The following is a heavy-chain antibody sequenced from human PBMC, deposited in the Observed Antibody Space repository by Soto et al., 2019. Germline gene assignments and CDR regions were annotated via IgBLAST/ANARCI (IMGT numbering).Heavy chain of an antibody. CDR1: GFTFSTYG. CDR3: ARSRGSSSWYALDI. CDR2: IWNDGSNK. Sequence: QVQLVESGGGVVQPGRSLRLSCAASGFTFSTYGMHWVRQTPGKGLEWVAVIWNDGSNKNYADSVKGRFTISRDKSKNTLYLQMNSLRAEDTAVYYCARSRGSSSWYALDIWGQGTMVTVSS. D-gene: IGHD6-13*01. V-gene: IGHV3-33*01. J-gene: IGHJ3*02.